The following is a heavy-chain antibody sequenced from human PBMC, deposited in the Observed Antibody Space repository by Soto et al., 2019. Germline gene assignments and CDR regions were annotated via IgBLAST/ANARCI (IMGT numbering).Heavy chain of an antibody. CDR2: ISGSTGTT. CDR1: GFTFSNFA. CDR3: AKDTSSSPYYMDV. V-gene: IGHV3-23*01. Sequence: EVQVLESGGGSVQPGGSLRLSCAASGFTFSNFAMSWVRHAPGQGLEWVSEISGSTGTTYYADSVKGRFIISRDNSKNMVQRQMNSLRAEDTAVYYCAKDTSSSPYYMDVWGKGTTVTVSS. J-gene: IGHJ6*03. D-gene: IGHD2-2*01.